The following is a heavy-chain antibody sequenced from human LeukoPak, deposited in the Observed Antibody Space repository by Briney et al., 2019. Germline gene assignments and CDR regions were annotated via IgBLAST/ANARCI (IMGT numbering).Heavy chain of an antibody. J-gene: IGHJ4*02. D-gene: IGHD6-19*01. Sequence: GASVKVSCKASGYTFTGYYMHWVRQAPGQGPEWMGWINPNSGGTNYAQKFQGRVTMTRDTSISTAYMELSRLRSDDTAVYYCARADGYSSGWCDYWGQGTLVTVSS. V-gene: IGHV1-2*02. CDR2: INPNSGGT. CDR3: ARADGYSSGWCDY. CDR1: GYTFTGYY.